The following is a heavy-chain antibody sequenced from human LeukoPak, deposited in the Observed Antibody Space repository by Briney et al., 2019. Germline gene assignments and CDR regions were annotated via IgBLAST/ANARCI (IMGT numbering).Heavy chain of an antibody. CDR1: GFIFSSYE. CDR2: ISTSGSTK. V-gene: IGHV3-48*03. CDR3: ARDLGSLGGYSDY. J-gene: IGHJ4*02. D-gene: IGHD4-23*01. Sequence: GGSLRLSCAASGFIFSSYEMNWVRQAPGKGLEWVSYISTSGSTKYYADSVKGRFTISRDNAKNSLYLQMNSLRAEDTAFYYCARDLGSLGGYSDYWGQGTLVTVSS.